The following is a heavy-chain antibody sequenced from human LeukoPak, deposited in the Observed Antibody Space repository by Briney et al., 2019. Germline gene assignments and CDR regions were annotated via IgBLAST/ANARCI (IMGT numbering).Heavy chain of an antibody. D-gene: IGHD2-15*01. CDR1: GFTFSSYS. CDR2: TSSSSSTI. J-gene: IGHJ3*02. V-gene: IGHV3-48*04. CDR3: ARDPDLLNAFDI. Sequence: GGSLRLSCAASGFTFSSYSMNWVRQAPGKGLEWVSKTSSSSSTIYYADSVKGRFTISRDNAKNTLYLQMNSLRAEDTAVYYCARDPDLLNAFDIWGQGTMVTVSS.